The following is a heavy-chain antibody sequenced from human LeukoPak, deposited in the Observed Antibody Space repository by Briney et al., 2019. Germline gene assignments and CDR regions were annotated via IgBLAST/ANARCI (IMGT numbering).Heavy chain of an antibody. Sequence: GGSLRLSCAASGFTFSSYAMSWVRQAPGKGLEWVSAISGSGGSTYYADSVKGRFTISRDNSKNTLYLQMNSLRAEDTAVYYCAKVWRYCSSTSCYSLDYWGQGTLVTVSS. J-gene: IGHJ4*02. CDR3: AKVWRYCSSTSCYSLDY. CDR1: GFTFSSYA. V-gene: IGHV3-23*01. CDR2: ISGSGGST. D-gene: IGHD2-2*01.